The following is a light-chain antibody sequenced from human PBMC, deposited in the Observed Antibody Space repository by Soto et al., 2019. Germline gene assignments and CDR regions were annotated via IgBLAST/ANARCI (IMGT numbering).Light chain of an antibody. Sequence: EIVMTQSPATLSLSPGERASLSCRASQSVGKYLVWYQQKPGQAPRLLIYDASNRATGIPARFSGSGSGTDFTLTISSLEPEDVAVYYCQQRGNRPPWTFGQGTKVDIK. CDR2: DAS. V-gene: IGKV3-11*01. CDR1: QSVGKY. CDR3: QQRGNRPPWT. J-gene: IGKJ1*01.